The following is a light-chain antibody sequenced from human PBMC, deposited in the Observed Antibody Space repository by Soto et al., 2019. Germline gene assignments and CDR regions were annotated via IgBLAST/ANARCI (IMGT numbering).Light chain of an antibody. Sequence: EIVLTQSPATLSLSRGERATLSCRASRSFGDYLAWYQQKPGQSPRLLIYGASNRATGIPARFSGGGSGTDFSLIISTLEPDDFAVYYCQQRSSWPLTFGGGTKV. J-gene: IGKJ4*01. CDR3: QQRSSWPLT. CDR1: RSFGDY. V-gene: IGKV3-11*01. CDR2: GAS.